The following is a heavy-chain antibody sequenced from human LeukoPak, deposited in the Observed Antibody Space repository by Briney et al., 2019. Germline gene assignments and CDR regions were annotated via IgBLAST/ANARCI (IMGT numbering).Heavy chain of an antibody. CDR2: IKSKADGGTT. CDR3: VTALSHVFDY. Sequence: PGGPWSFSCAAPGFTSSNAWRSWVRKAPGKGLDWVGVIKSKADGGTTDYAAPVKGRFTISRDDSKNTLDLHMNSLKTEDTAVYYCVTALSHVFDYWGQGTLVTVSS. J-gene: IGHJ4*02. V-gene: IGHV3-15*01. CDR1: GFTSSNAW.